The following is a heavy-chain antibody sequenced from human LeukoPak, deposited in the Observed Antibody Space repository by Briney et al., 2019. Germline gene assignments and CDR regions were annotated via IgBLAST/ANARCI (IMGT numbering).Heavy chain of an antibody. CDR1: GYIFSGYY. CDR3: ARGPGGRSGYYPLEDYYYYYYMDV. D-gene: IGHD3-22*01. Sequence: ASVKVSCKASGYIFSGYYVHWVRQAPGRGLEWLGWVNPNTGDTNSAQKLQGRVTMTTDTSTSTAYMELRSLRSDDTAVYYCARGPGGRSGYYPLEDYYYYYYMDVWGKGTTVTVSS. V-gene: IGHV1-18*04. CDR2: VNPNTGDT. J-gene: IGHJ6*03.